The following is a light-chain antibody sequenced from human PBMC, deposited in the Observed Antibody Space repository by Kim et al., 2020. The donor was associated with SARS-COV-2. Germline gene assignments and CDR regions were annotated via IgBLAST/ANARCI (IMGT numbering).Light chain of an antibody. J-gene: IGKJ1*01. Sequence: ASVGDRVTITWRASQSINSWLAWHQQKPGRAPKLLIYKASSLESGVPPRFSGSGSGTDFTLTISSLQPDDFATYYCQQYNSYPWTFGQGTKVDIK. CDR3: QQYNSYPWT. CDR2: KAS. V-gene: IGKV1-5*03. CDR1: QSINSW.